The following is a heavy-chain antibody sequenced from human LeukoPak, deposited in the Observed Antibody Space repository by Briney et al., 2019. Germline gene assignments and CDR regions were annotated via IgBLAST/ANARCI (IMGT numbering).Heavy chain of an antibody. D-gene: IGHD2-2*01. J-gene: IGHJ4*02. CDR1: GYTFTGYY. V-gene: IGHV1-2*04. Sequence: ASVKVSCKASGYTFTGYYMHWVRQAPGQGLEWMGWINPDSGGTNYAQKFQGWVTMTRDTSISTAYMELSRLRSDDTAVYYCAAVVPAVMGYFDYWGQGTLVAVSS. CDR3: AAVVPAVMGYFDY. CDR2: INPDSGGT.